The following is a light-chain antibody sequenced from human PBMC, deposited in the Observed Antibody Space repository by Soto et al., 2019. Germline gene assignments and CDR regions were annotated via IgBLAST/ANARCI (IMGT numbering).Light chain of an antibody. V-gene: IGLV2-11*01. CDR1: SSDVGGYNY. J-gene: IGLJ1*01. CDR2: DVT. CDR3: CSYAGSYTYV. Sequence: QSVLTQPRSVSGSPGQSVTISCTGTSSDVGGYNYVSWYQHHPGKAPKLMIYDVTKRPSGVRDRFSASKSGNTASLTISGLQAEDEADYYCCSYAGSYTYVFGTGTKVNVL.